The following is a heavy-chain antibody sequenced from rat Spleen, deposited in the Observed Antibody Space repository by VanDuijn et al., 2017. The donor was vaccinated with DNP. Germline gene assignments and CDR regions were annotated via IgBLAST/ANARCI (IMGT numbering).Heavy chain of an antibody. CDR2: ISSGGNT. CDR1: GFSLTNYG. Sequence: QVQLKESGPGLVQPSQTLSLTCTVSGFSLTNYGVSWVRQPPGKGLEWISAISSGGNTYYNSGLKSRLSISRDTSKSQVFLKMNSLQTEYTAIYFCTRDVPNYLDYWGQGIMVTVSS. CDR3: TRDVPNYLDY. J-gene: IGHJ2*01. V-gene: IGHV2S8*01.